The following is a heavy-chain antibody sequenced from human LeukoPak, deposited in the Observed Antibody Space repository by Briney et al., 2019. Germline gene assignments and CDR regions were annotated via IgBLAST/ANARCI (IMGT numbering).Heavy chain of an antibody. CDR3: ARDLRYSGSYYVY. D-gene: IGHD1-26*01. Sequence: ASVKVSCKASGYTFTGYYMHWVRQAPGQGLEWMGWINPNSGGTNYAQKFQGRVTMTRDTPISTAYMELSRLRSDDTAVYYCARDLRYSGSYYVYWGQGTLVTVSS. CDR2: INPNSGGT. CDR1: GYTFTGYY. J-gene: IGHJ4*02. V-gene: IGHV1-2*02.